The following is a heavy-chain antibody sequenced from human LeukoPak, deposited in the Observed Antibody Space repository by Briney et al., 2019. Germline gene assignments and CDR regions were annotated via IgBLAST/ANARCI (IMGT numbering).Heavy chain of an antibody. CDR3: ARPRGCGTSRCNNFGY. V-gene: IGHV3-74*01. J-gene: IGHJ4*02. CDR2: INSDGSST. Sequence: GGSLRLSCAASGFTFSSYWMHWVRQAPGKGLVWVSRINSDGSSTSYADSVKGRFTISRDNAKNSLYLQMNRLRAEDTAVYYCARPRGCGTSRCNNFGYWGQGTLVTVSS. D-gene: IGHD2-21*01. CDR1: GFTFSSYW.